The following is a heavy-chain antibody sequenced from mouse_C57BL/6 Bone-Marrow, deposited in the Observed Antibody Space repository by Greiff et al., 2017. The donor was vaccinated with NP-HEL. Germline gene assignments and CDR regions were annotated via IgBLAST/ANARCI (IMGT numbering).Heavy chain of an antibody. CDR2: INPGSGGT. D-gene: IGHD1-1*01. J-gene: IGHJ1*03. CDR3: ARCLYDCGSSYDWYFDV. V-gene: IGHV1-54*01. CDR1: GYAFTNYL. Sequence: QVQLKQSGAELVRPGTSVKVSCKASGYAFTNYLIEWVKQRPGQGLEWIGVINPGSGGTNYNEKFKGKATLTADKSSSTAYMQLSSLTSEDSAVYVCARCLYDCGSSYDWYFDVWGTGTTVTVSS.